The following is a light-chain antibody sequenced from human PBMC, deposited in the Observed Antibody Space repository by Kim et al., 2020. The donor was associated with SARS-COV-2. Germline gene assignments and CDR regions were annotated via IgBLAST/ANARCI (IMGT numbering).Light chain of an antibody. J-gene: IGKJ4*01. CDR1: QDINNY. Sequence: DIQMTQSPSSLSASLGDRVTITCQASQDINNYLSWYHHKPGKAPKLLIYDASNLETGVPSRFSASGSGTDFTFTISSLQREDLGTYYCQQYDNLPLTFGGGTKLEIK. V-gene: IGKV1-33*01. CDR3: QQYDNLPLT. CDR2: DAS.